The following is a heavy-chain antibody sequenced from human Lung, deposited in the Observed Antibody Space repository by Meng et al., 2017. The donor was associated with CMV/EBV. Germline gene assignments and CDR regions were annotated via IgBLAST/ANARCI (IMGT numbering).Heavy chain of an antibody. J-gene: IGHJ4*02. CDR1: GGSISSSSYY. D-gene: IGHD2-2*01. Sequence: LXXTVSGGSISSSSYYWGWIRQPPGKGLEWIGSIYYSGSTYYNPSLKSRVTISVDTSKNQFSLKLRSVTAADTAVYYCARDRDCSSTSCYDSVFWGQGXLVTVSS. V-gene: IGHV4-39*07. CDR2: IYYSGST. CDR3: ARDRDCSSTSCYDSVF.